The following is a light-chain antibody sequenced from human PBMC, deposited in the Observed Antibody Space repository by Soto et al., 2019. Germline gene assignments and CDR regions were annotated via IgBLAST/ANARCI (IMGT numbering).Light chain of an antibody. Sequence: QSVLTQPACVSVSPGQSVTSSCTGASSDVGAYEHVSWYQQHPGRAPKLILYDVNNRPSGVSNHFSGSKSGNTASLVISGLQANDEADYYCSSYSTTNILVFGSGTKVTVL. CDR1: SSDVGAYEH. V-gene: IGLV2-14*03. CDR3: SSYSTTNILV. J-gene: IGLJ1*01. CDR2: DVN.